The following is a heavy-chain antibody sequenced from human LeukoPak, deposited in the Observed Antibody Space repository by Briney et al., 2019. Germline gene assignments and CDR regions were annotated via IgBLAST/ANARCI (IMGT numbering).Heavy chain of an antibody. V-gene: IGHV3-11*04. CDR3: ARDGGSAWFLDY. J-gene: IGHJ4*02. D-gene: IGHD6-19*01. Sequence: GGSLRLSCAASGFTVSSNYMSWIRQAPGKGLEWVSYISSSGNTTYNADSVKGRFSITRDNAKNSLYLQMNSLRAEDMAVYYCARDGGSAWFLDYWGQGTLVTVSS. CDR1: GFTVSSNY. CDR2: ISSSGNTT.